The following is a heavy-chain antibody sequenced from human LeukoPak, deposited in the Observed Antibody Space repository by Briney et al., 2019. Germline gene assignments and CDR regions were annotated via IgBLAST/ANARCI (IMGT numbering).Heavy chain of an antibody. J-gene: IGHJ4*02. CDR1: GGSFSGYY. Sequence: SETLSLTCAVYGGSFSGYYWSWIRQPPGKGLEWIGEINHSGSTNYNPSLKSRVTISVDTSKNQFSLKLSPVTAADTAVYYCARGGVYCSGGSCYVYDYWGQGTLVTVSS. V-gene: IGHV4-34*01. CDR3: ARGGVYCSGGSCYVYDY. D-gene: IGHD2-15*01. CDR2: INHSGST.